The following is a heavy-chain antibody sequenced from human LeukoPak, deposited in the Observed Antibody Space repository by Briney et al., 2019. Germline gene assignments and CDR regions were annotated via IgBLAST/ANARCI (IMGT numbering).Heavy chain of an antibody. CDR2: MNPNSGNT. V-gene: IGHV1-8*03. CDR3: VRGASRSFDL. Sequence: ASVKVSRKASGYTFTGYYMHWVRQATGQGLEWMGWMNPNSGNTGYTQNFQGRVTFTRNTSIRTAYMELSSLRSQDTAVYYCVRGASRSFDLWGPGTLVTVSS. CDR1: GYTFTGYY. J-gene: IGHJ4*02.